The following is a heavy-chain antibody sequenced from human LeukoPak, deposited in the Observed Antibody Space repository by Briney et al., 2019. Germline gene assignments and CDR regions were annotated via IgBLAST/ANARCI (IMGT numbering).Heavy chain of an antibody. CDR1: GFTFSSYW. Sequence: PGGPLRLSCEASGFTFSSYWLTWVRKPPGKGPEWVANIKRDGSEKYYVDSVKGRFTISRDNAKNSLYLQMDSLRAEDTAVYYCARSRSAGYWGQGTLVTVSS. CDR3: ARSRSAGY. V-gene: IGHV3-7*01. CDR2: IKRDGSEK. J-gene: IGHJ4*02.